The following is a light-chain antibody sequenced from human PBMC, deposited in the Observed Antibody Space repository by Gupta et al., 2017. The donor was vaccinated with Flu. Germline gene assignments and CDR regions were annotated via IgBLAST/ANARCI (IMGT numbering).Light chain of an antibody. J-gene: IGKJ4*01. V-gene: IGKV2-28*01. Sequence: VSTGAPAVMDCRTSPYRACRNGSSCVDWYQQKPGQAPQVLIYMGSSFASGVPDRFSGSGSGTDFTLKISRVEADDVGTYYCKQDLKAPPTFGGGTRLEIK. CDR2: MGS. CDR3: KQDLKAPPT. CDR1: PYRACRNGSSC.